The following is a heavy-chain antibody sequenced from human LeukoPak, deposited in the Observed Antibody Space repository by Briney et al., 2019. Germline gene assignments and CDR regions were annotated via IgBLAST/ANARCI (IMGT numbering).Heavy chain of an antibody. J-gene: IGHJ4*01. D-gene: IGHD2-15*01. CDR2: IKQDGSEK. CDR3: GQGLLDY. CDR1: GFTFSSYW. Sequence: PGGSLRLSCEASGFTFSSYWMTWVRQAPGKGLEWVANIKQDGSEKYYVDSVKGRFTISRDNAKNSVYLQMNSLRAEDTAVYYCGQGLLDYWGQEPWSPSPQ. V-gene: IGHV3-7*01.